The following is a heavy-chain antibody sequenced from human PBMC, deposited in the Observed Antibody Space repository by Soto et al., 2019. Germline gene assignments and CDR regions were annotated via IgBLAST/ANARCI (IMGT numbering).Heavy chain of an antibody. CDR2: TYYRSKWYN. CDR1: GDSVSSNSAA. D-gene: IGHD3-3*01. CDR3: ARDQGDDFWSGHYYYGMDV. J-gene: IGHJ6*02. V-gene: IGHV6-1*01. Sequence: QTLSLTCAISGDSVSSNSAAWNWIRQSPSRGLEWLGRTYYRSKWYNDYAVSVKSRITINPDTSKNQFSLQLNSVTPEDTAVYYCARDQGDDFWSGHYYYGMDVWGQGTTVTVSS.